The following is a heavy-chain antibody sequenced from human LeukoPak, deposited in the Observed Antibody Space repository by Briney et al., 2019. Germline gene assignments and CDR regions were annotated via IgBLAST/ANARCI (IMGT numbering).Heavy chain of an antibody. J-gene: IGHJ4*02. D-gene: IGHD3-16*02. CDR2: IYHSGST. Sequence: PSETLSLTCTVSGVSISSYFWSWIRQPPGKGLEWIGYIYHSGSTFYNPSLKSRVSISLDTSKTQFSLKLSSATAADTAVYYCARDSDYVWGSYRPPGYFDYWGQGTLVTVSS. V-gene: IGHV4-59*12. CDR1: GVSISSYF. CDR3: ARDSDYVWGSYRPPGYFDY.